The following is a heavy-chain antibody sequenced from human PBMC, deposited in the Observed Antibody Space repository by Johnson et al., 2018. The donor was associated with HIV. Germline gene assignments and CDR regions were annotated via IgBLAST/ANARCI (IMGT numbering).Heavy chain of an antibody. D-gene: IGHD3-22*01. V-gene: IGHV3-30-3*01. J-gene: IGHJ3*02. CDR2: ISYDGSNT. CDR1: GFTFSSYA. CDR3: ARDSDSLYAFDI. Sequence: QVQLVESGGGVVQPGRSLRLSCAASGFTFSSYAMHWVRQAPGKGLEWVAVISYDGSNTYYADSVTGRFTISRDNSKNTLYLQMNSLRAEDTAVYYCARDSDSLYAFDIWGQGTMVTVSS.